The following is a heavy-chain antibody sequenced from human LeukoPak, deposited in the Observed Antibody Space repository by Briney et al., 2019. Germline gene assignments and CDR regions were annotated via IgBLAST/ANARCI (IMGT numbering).Heavy chain of an antibody. Sequence: GGSLRLSCAASGFTFSSYAMSWVRQAPGKGLEWVSAISGSGGSTYYADSVKGRFTISRDNSKNTLSLQMNSLRTEDTAVYYCARGHLSSLFDIWGQGTMVTVSS. J-gene: IGHJ3*02. D-gene: IGHD6-6*01. V-gene: IGHV3-23*01. CDR3: ARGHLSSLFDI. CDR1: GFTFSSYA. CDR2: ISGSGGST.